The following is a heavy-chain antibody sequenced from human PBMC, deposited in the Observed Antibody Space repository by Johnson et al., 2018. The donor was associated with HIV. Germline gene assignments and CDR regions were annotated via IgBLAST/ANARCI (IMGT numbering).Heavy chain of an antibody. J-gene: IGHJ3*02. V-gene: IGHV3-23*04. CDR1: GFTVSSNY. CDR2: ISGSGGST. CDR3: ARALGRDGYRNDAFDI. D-gene: IGHD5-24*01. Sequence: VQLVESGGGVVQPGRSLRLSCAASGFTVSSNYMSWVRQAPGKGLEWVSAISGSGGSTYYAASVKGRFTISRDNSKNTLYLPMNSLRAEDTAVYYCARALGRDGYRNDAFDIWGQGTMVTVSS.